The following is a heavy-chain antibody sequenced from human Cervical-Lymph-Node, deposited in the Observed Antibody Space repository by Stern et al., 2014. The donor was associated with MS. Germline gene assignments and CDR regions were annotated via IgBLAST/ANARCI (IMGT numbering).Heavy chain of an antibody. Sequence: QLQLQESGPGLVKPSETLSLTCTVSGGSISGSSYYWGWIRQPPGKGLEWIGTIYSRGSTYYNPSLKSRLTMSVDTSKNQFSLRLSSVTAADTAVYYCARVWFGASYKWFDPWGQGTLVTVSS. CDR1: GGSISGSSYY. CDR3: ARVWFGASYKWFDP. D-gene: IGHD3-10*01. CDR2: IYSRGST. V-gene: IGHV4-39*01. J-gene: IGHJ5*02.